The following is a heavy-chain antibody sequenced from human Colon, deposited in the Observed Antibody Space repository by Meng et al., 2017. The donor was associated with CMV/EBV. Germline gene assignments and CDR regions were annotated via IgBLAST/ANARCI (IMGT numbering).Heavy chain of an antibody. CDR3: AKDGWGMTARQGHYFDY. Sequence: LSLTCAASGFTFSSYGMHWVRQAPGKGLEWVAFIRYDGSNKYYADSVKGRFTISRDNSKNTLYLQMNSLSAEDTAVYYCAKDGWGMTARQGHYFDYWGQGTLVTVSS. J-gene: IGHJ4*02. V-gene: IGHV3-30*02. D-gene: IGHD6-6*01. CDR1: GFTFSSYG. CDR2: IRYDGSNK.